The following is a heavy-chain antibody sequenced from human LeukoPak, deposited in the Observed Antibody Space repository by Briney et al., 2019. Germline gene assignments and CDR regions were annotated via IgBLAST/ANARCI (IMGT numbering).Heavy chain of an antibody. CDR3: ASPVGATTVRAFDI. CDR1: GFIFSDHY. D-gene: IGHD1-26*01. J-gene: IGHJ3*02. Sequence: PGGSPRLSCAASGFIFSDHYMDWVRQAPGKGLEWVGRTRNEANIYTTKYAASVKGRFTISRDDSKNSLYLQMNSPKTEDTAVYYCASPVGATTVRAFDIWGQGTMVTVSS. V-gene: IGHV3-72*01. CDR2: TRNEANIYTT.